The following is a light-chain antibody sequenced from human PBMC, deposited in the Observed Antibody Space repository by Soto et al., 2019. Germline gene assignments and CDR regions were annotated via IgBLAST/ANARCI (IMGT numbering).Light chain of an antibody. J-gene: IGLJ3*02. CDR1: SSDVGAYDY. Sequence: QSVLTQPASVSRSPGQSITISCTGTSSDVGAYDYVSWYQQNPGKAPKLIISEVSDRPSGVSNRFSGSKSGNTASLTISGLQAEDEADYFCSSYTTTNTLWVFGGGTKVTVL. CDR2: EVS. V-gene: IGLV2-14*01. CDR3: SSYTTTNTLWV.